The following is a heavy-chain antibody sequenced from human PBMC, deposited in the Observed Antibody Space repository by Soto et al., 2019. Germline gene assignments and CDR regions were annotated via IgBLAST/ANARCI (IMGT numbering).Heavy chain of an antibody. Sequence: QLQLQESGPGLVKPSETLSLTCTVSGGSISSGTFYWGWIRQPPGKGLEWIGIIYYSGNTYYNPSLKSRVTISVDTSKNQFSLKLSSVTAADTAVYYCARLDYGENHWYFDLWGRGTLVTVSS. V-gene: IGHV4-39*01. CDR2: IYYSGNT. CDR3: ARLDYGENHWYFDL. J-gene: IGHJ2*01. CDR1: GGSISSGTFY. D-gene: IGHD4-17*01.